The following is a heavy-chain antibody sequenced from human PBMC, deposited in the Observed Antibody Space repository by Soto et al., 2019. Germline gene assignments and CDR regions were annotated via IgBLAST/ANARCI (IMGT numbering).Heavy chain of an antibody. D-gene: IGHD3-22*01. CDR3: ARDGGLYYYDSSGYLGDAFDI. CDR1: GYTFTSYG. V-gene: IGHV1-69*13. Sequence: ASVKVSFKASGYTFTSYGISWLRQAPGQVLDWMGGIIPIFGTANYAQKFQGRVTITADESTSTAYMELSSLRSEDTAVYYCARDGGLYYYDSSGYLGDAFDIWGQGTMVTVSS. CDR2: IIPIFGTA. J-gene: IGHJ3*02.